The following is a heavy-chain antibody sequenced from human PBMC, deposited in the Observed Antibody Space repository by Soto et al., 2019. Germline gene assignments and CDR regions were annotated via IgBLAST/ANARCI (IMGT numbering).Heavy chain of an antibody. D-gene: IGHD5-18*01. Sequence: QITLKESGPTLVKPTETLTLTCTFSGFSLSARGEGVGWIRQPPGKALEWLAIIYWDDDKRYSPSLRTTFTITKDTSKNQVVLTMSNMDPLDTATYFCAHRPFNSAWHDAYDIWGPGTMVTVSS. V-gene: IGHV2-5*02. CDR1: GFSLSARGEG. J-gene: IGHJ3*02. CDR2: IYWDDDK. CDR3: AHRPFNSAWHDAYDI.